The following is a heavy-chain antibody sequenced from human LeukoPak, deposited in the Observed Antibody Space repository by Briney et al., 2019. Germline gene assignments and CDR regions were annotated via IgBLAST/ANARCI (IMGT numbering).Heavy chain of an antibody. CDR2: ISGSGLST. CDR1: GFIFSSYA. J-gene: IGHJ5*02. D-gene: IGHD6-19*01. CDR3: AKSRVAVAAPRNWFDP. Sequence: GGSLRLSCAASGFIFSSYAMSWVRQAPGKGLEWVSTISGSGLSTYYADSVKGRFTISRDNSNNTLYLQMNSLRVEDTAVYYCAKSRVAVAAPRNWFDPWGQGTLVTVSS. V-gene: IGHV3-23*01.